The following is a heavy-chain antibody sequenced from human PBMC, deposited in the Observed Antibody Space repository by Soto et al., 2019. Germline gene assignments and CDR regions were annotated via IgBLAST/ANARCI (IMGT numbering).Heavy chain of an antibody. D-gene: IGHD3-10*01. Sequence: SETLSLTCAVSGVSISSANWWTWVRQSPQRGLEYIGEIFHDGTANYYPSFERRVAISVDTSKNQFSLKLTSVTAADTAIYFCARLVYDTRLNYMYFDFWGQGTLVTVSS. CDR3: ARLVYDTRLNYMYFDF. J-gene: IGHJ4*02. CDR2: IFHDGTA. V-gene: IGHV4-4*02. CDR1: GVSISSANW.